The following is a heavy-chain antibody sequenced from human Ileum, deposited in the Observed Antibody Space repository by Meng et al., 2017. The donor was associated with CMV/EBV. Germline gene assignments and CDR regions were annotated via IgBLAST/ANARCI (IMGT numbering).Heavy chain of an antibody. Sequence: GGSLRLSCAAPGFTFSSYGMHWVRQAPGKGLEWVAFIRYDGSNKYYADSVKGRFTISRDNSKNTLYLQMNSLRAEDTAVYYCAKAEGQWLAYFDYWGQGTLVTVSS. D-gene: IGHD6-19*01. CDR1: GFTFSSYG. J-gene: IGHJ4*02. V-gene: IGHV3-30*02. CDR2: IRYDGSNK. CDR3: AKAEGQWLAYFDY.